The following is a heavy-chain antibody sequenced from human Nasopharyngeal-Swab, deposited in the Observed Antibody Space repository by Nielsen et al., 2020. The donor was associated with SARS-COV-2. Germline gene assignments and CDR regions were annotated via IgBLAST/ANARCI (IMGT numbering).Heavy chain of an antibody. CDR3: ARIMYIRNGMDV. D-gene: IGHD1-1*01. CDR1: GGSISSYYW. CDR2: IDWDDDK. V-gene: IGHV2-70*11. J-gene: IGHJ6*02. Sequence: TLSLTCTVSGGSISSYYWSWIRQPPGKALEWLARIDWDDDKYYSTSLKTRLTISKDTSKNQVVLTMTNMDPVDTATYYCARIMYIRNGMDVWGQGTTVTVSS.